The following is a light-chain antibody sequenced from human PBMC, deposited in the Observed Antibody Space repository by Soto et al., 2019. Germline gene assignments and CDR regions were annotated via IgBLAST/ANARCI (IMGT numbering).Light chain of an antibody. J-gene: IGKJ4*01. CDR1: QGISTY. V-gene: IGKV1-27*01. CDR2: AAS. CDR3: QQYNSAPLT. Sequence: DIQMTQSPSSLSASVGGRVTITCRASQGISTYLAWYQQKPGKVPKLLIYAASTLQSGVPSRFSGSGSGTEFTLTISGLQPEDVATYYCQQYNSAPLTFGGGTKVEIK.